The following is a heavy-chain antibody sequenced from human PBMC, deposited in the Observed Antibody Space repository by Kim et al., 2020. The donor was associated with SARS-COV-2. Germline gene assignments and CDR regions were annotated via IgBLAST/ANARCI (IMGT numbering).Heavy chain of an antibody. J-gene: IGHJ4*02. V-gene: IGHV3-30*01. D-gene: IGHD3-22*01. Sequence: VEGRLTTSRDNSKNTVYLQINSLSTEDTAVYYCARDGGYFDTSGPYYFDYWGQGTLVTVSS. CDR3: ARDGGYFDTSGPYYFDY.